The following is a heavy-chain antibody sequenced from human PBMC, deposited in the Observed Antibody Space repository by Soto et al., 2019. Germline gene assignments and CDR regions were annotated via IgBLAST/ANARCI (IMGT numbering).Heavy chain of an antibody. CDR3: AXXRHRTRGYSYAEKPPFAY. CDR1: GGTFSSYA. V-gene: IGHV1-69*13. D-gene: IGHD5-18*01. Sequence: SVKVSCKSSGGTFSSYAISWVRQAPGQGLEWMGGIIPIFGTANYAQKFQGRVTITADESTSTAYMELSSLRSEDTAVYYCAXXRHRTRGYSYAEKPPFAYWGKGTLVTVSS. CDR2: IIPIFGTA. J-gene: IGHJ4*02.